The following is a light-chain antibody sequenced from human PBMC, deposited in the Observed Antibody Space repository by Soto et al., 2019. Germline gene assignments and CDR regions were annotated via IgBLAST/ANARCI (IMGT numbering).Light chain of an antibody. CDR3: QQYEHLPT. CDR2: DAY. V-gene: IGKV3-11*01. J-gene: IGKJ5*01. Sequence: EIVLTQSPATLSLSPGERATLSCRASQSISVYLAWYQQKLGQAPRLLISDAYNRATGIPARFSGSGSGTDFTITISSLAPEDFAPYYCQQYEHLPTFGQGTRLEIK. CDR1: QSISVY.